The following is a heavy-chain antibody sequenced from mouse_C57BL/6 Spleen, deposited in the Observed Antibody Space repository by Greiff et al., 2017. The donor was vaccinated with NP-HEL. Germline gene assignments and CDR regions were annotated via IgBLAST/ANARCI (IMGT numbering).Heavy chain of an antibody. V-gene: IGHV1-59*01. CDR2: IDPSDSYT. Sequence: VQLQQPGAELVRPGPSVKLSCKASGYTFTSYWMHWVKQRPGQGLEWIGVIDPSDSYTNYNQKFKGKATLTVDTSSSTAYMQLSSLTSEDSAVYYCARRGDPGDAMDYWGQGTSVTVSS. CDR1: GYTFTSYW. CDR3: ARRGDPGDAMDY. D-gene: IGHD3-3*01. J-gene: IGHJ4*01.